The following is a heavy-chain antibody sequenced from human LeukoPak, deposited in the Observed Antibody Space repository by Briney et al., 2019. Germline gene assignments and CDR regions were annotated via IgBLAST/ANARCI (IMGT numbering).Heavy chain of an antibody. CDR2: VNSDGSST. Sequence: GGSLRLSCAASGISFNNYWMHWVRHAPGKRLVWVSRVNSDGSSTVYADSVKGRFTISRDNARTTVYLQMSSLRLDDTATYYCATGLGHYYDYWGQGSLVTVSS. V-gene: IGHV3-74*01. CDR3: ATGLGHYYDY. D-gene: IGHD3-22*01. J-gene: IGHJ4*02. CDR1: GISFNNYW.